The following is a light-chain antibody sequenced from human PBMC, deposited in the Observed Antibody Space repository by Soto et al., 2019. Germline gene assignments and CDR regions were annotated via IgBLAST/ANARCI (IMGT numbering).Light chain of an antibody. V-gene: IGKV3-20*01. J-gene: IGKJ1*01. Sequence: EIVLTQSPGTLSLSPGERATLSCRASQSVSSCYLAWYQQKPGQAPRLLIYGASSRATGIPDRFSGSGSGTDFNITISRLEPEDFALYYCQQYGSALGTFGQGPKVEIK. CDR3: QQYGSALGT. CDR2: GAS. CDR1: QSVSSCY.